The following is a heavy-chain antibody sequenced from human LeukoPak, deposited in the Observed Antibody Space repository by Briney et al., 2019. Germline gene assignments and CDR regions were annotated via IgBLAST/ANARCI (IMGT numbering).Heavy chain of an antibody. D-gene: IGHD3-3*01. CDR1: GYTFTSYD. Sequence: ASVKVSCKASGYTFTSYDINWVRQATGQGLQWIGWMNPNSGNTGYAQKFQCTVTMTRNTSISTAYMQLSSLRSEDTAVYYCARGRGVNYYDFWRGYEKRFAPWGQGTLVTVSS. V-gene: IGHV1-8*01. CDR3: ARGRGVNYYDFWRGYEKRFAP. J-gene: IGHJ5*02. CDR2: MNPNSGNT.